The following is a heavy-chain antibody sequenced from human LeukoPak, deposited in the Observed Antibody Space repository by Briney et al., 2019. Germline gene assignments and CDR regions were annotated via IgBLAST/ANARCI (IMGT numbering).Heavy chain of an antibody. V-gene: IGHV3-53*01. Sequence: PGGSLRLSCAASGFTVSSNYMSWVRQAPGKGLEWVSVIYSGGSTYYADSVKGRFTISRDNSKNTLYLQMNSLRAEDTAVYYCARPSPLSSSSYAFDIWGQGTMVTVSS. J-gene: IGHJ3*02. CDR2: IYSGGST. CDR3: ARPSPLSSSSYAFDI. CDR1: GFTVSSNY. D-gene: IGHD6-13*01.